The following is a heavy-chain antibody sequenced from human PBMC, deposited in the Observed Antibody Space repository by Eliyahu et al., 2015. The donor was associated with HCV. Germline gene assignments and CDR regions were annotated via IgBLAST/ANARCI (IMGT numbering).Heavy chain of an antibody. CDR1: GFTFDDYA. CDR2: ISWNSGSI. D-gene: IGHD3-10*01. Sequence: EVQLVESGGGLVQPGRSLRLSCAASGFTFDDYAMHWVRQAPGKGLEWVSGISWNSGSIGYADSVKGRFTISRDNAKNSLYLQMNSLRAEDTALYYCAKDLRYYYGSGSPGDYGMDVWGQGTTVTVSS. CDR3: AKDLRYYYGSGSPGDYGMDV. V-gene: IGHV3-9*01. J-gene: IGHJ6*02.